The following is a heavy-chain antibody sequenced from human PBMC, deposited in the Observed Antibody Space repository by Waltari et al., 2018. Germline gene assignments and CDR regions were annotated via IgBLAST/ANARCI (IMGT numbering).Heavy chain of an antibody. CDR3: ARPPLLGMSFAFDI. V-gene: IGHV3-30*01. CDR2: ISYDGSNK. CDR1: GFTFSSYA. J-gene: IGHJ3*02. D-gene: IGHD7-27*01. Sequence: QVQLVESGGGVVQPGRSLRLSCAASGFTFSSYAMHWVRQAPGKGLEWVAVISYDGSNKDSADSVKGRFTISRDNSKNTLYLQMNSLRAEDTAVYYCARPPLLGMSFAFDIWGQGTMVTVSS.